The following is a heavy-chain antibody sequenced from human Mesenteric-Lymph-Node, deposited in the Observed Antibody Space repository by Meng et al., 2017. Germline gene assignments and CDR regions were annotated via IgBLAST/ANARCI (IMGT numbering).Heavy chain of an antibody. Sequence: SETLSLTCTVSGGSISSSSYYWGWIRQPPGKGLEWIGSIYYSGSTYYNPSLKSRVTIAVDTSKNQFSLKLRSVTAADTAVYYCARATIPTVTLPPLSEANFDYWGQGTLVTVSS. CDR1: GGSISSSSYY. J-gene: IGHJ4*02. CDR2: IYYSGST. CDR3: ARATIPTVTLPPLSEANFDY. D-gene: IGHD4-17*01. V-gene: IGHV4-39*07.